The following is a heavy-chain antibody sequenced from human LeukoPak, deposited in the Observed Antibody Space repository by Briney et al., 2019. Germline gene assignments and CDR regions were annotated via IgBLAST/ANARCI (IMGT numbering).Heavy chain of an antibody. CDR3: ARDRDSSGLRDFDL. CDR2: IYYSGNT. V-gene: IGHV4-59*01. J-gene: IGHJ2*01. CDR1: GGSINSYY. D-gene: IGHD3-22*01. Sequence: PSETLSLTCTLSGGSINSYYWSWTRQPPGKGLEWIGYIYYSGNTDYNPSLKSRVSISIDTSKNQLSLQLSSVTAADTAVYYCARDRDSSGLRDFDLWGRGTLVTVSA.